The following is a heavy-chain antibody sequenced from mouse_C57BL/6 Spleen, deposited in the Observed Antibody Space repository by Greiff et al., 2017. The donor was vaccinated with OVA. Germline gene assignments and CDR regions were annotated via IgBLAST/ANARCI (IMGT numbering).Heavy chain of an antibody. CDR2: IYPGSGNT. J-gene: IGHJ4*01. V-gene: IGHV1-76*01. CDR1: GYTFTDYY. D-gene: IGHD2-3*01. Sequence: VQLVESGAELVRPGASVKLSCKASGYTFTDYYINWVKQRPGQGLEWIARIYPGSGNTYYNEKFKGKATLTAEKSSSTAYMQLSSLTSEDSAVYFCARDDGYLYAMDYWGQGTSVTVSS. CDR3: ARDDGYLYAMDY.